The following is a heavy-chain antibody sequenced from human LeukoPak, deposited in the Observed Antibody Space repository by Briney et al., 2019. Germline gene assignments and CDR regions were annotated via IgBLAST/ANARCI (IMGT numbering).Heavy chain of an antibody. CDR3: AKEGNSGWYGDY. D-gene: IGHD6-19*01. CDR2: ISYDGSNK. Sequence: QPGGSLRLSCAASGFTFGSYAMHWVRQAPGKGLEWVAIISYDGSNKYYADSVKGRFTISRDNSKNTLYLQMNSLRAEDTAVYYCAKEGNSGWYGDYWGQGTLVTVSS. V-gene: IGHV3-30*04. CDR1: GFTFGSYA. J-gene: IGHJ4*02.